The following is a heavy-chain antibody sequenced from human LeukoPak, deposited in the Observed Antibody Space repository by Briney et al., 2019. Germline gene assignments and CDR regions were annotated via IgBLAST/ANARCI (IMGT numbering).Heavy chain of an antibody. CDR1: GGSFSGYY. J-gene: IGHJ5*02. CDR2: INHSGST. D-gene: IGHD2-15*01. V-gene: IGHV4-34*01. Sequence: SETLSLTCAVYGGSFSGYYWSWIRQPPGKGLEWIGEINHSGSTNYNPSLKSRVTISVDTSKNQFSLKLSSVTAADTAVYYCARGGYCSGGNCYAWGYNWFDPWGQGTLVTVSS. CDR3: ARGGYCSGGNCYAWGYNWFDP.